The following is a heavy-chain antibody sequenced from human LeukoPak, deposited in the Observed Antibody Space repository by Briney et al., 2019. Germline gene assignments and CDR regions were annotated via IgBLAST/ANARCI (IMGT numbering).Heavy chain of an antibody. CDR1: GFTFSSYS. CDR2: ISSSSSYI. J-gene: IGHJ4*02. CDR3: ARDDGSGSYVYFDY. V-gene: IGHV3-21*01. Sequence: GGSLRLSCAASGFTFSSYSMNWVRQAPGKGLEWVSSISSSSSYIYYADSVKGRFTTSRDNDKNSLYLQMNSLRAEDTAVYYCARDDGSGSYVYFDYWGQGTLVTVSS. D-gene: IGHD3-10*01.